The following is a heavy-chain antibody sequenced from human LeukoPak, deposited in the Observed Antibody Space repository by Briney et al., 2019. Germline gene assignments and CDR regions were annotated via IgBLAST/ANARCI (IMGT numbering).Heavy chain of an antibody. D-gene: IGHD6-6*01. Sequence: SETLSLTCSVSGGSISSNYWSWIRQPPGKGLEWIGEINHSGSTNYNPSLKSRVTISVDTSKNQFSLKLSSVAAADTAVYYCARGIAARPYYYYYMDVWGKGTTVTVSS. V-gene: IGHV4-34*01. CDR2: INHSGST. J-gene: IGHJ6*03. CDR3: ARGIAARPYYYYYMDV. CDR1: GGSISSNY.